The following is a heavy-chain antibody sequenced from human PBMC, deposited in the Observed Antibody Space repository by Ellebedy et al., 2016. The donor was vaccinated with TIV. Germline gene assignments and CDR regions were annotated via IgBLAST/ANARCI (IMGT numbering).Heavy chain of an antibody. D-gene: IGHD6-25*01. J-gene: IGHJ4*02. CDR1: GYTFSSFG. Sequence: ASVKVSCKASGYTFSSFGISWVRQAPGQGLEWMGWVSAYNGDTNYAQMLQGRVTVTTDTSTSTAYMELRSLRSDDTAVYYCARHSSGWSEPFDYWGQGTLVTVSS. CDR2: VSAYNGDT. CDR3: ARHSSGWSEPFDY. V-gene: IGHV1-18*04.